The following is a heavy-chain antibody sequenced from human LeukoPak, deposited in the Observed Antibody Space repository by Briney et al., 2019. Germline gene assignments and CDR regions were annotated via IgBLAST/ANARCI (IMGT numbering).Heavy chain of an antibody. CDR3: ARDQGEIAARPPLDY. J-gene: IGHJ4*02. CDR1: GFTVSSNY. Sequence: PGGSLRLSCAASGFTVSSNYMSWVRQAPGKGLEWVSSISSSSSYIYYADSVKGRFTISRDNAKNSLYLQMNSLRAEDTAVYYCARDQGEIAARPPLDYWGQGTLVTVSS. CDR2: ISSSSSYI. D-gene: IGHD6-6*01. V-gene: IGHV3-21*01.